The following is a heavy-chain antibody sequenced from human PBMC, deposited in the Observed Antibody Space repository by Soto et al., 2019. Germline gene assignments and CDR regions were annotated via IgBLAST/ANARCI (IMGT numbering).Heavy chain of an antibody. CDR2: IYDSGST. Sequence: QVQLQESGPGVVKPSETLSLTCTVSGGSISSVYWSWIRQPPGKGLEWIVYIYDSGSTDYNPSLKSRVTMSVDTSKNQCSLKLMYVTAADQAVYYCARDAVVTHGLFDYWGQGTLVTVSS. CDR3: ARDAVVTHGLFDY. J-gene: IGHJ4*02. CDR1: GGSISSVY. V-gene: IGHV4-59*01. D-gene: IGHD2-15*01.